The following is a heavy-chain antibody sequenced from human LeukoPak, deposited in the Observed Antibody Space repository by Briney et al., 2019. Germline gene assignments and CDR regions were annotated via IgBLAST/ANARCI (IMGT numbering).Heavy chain of an antibody. V-gene: IGHV3-15*01. D-gene: IGHD2-2*01. Sequence: GGSLRLSCAGSGFIFTNTWMSWVRQAPGKGLEWVGRIKSETDGGTTDYAAPLKGRSTISKDDSKNTLYLQMNSLRTEDTAIYYCALRYCSSTSCHRGTFDIWGQGTMVTVSS. CDR1: GFIFTNTW. CDR3: ALRYCSSTSCHRGTFDI. J-gene: IGHJ3*02. CDR2: IKSETDGGTT.